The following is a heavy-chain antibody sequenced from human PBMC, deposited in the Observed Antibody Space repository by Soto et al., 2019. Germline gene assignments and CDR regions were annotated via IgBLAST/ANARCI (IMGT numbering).Heavy chain of an antibody. CDR2: VSPPFRTS. CDR1: GVSFNNIG. D-gene: IGHD3-10*01. V-gene: IGHV1-69*01. J-gene: IGHJ6*02. Sequence: QVQLEQSGAEVKKPGSSVKVSCKTSGVSFNNIGSGWVRQAPGHGLEWMGGVSPPFRTSNYARKFQGRISITADASTGTVNMELSSLTSEDTAQYYCARVLYYGSGSYSPYGMDVWGQGTTVTVSS. CDR3: ARVLYYGSGSYSPYGMDV.